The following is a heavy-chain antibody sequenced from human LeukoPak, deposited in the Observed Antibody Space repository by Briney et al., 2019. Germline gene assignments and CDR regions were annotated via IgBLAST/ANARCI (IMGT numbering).Heavy chain of an antibody. CDR3: ARHVYYYGSGSGFGIDY. Sequence: GESLRIYCKGSGYSFTSYWISWVRQMPGKGLEWMGRIDPSDSYTNYSPSFQGHVTISADKSISTAYLQWSSLKASDTAMYYCARHVYYYGSGSGFGIDYWGQGTLVTVSS. CDR1: GYSFTSYW. V-gene: IGHV5-10-1*01. J-gene: IGHJ4*02. D-gene: IGHD3-10*01. CDR2: IDPSDSYT.